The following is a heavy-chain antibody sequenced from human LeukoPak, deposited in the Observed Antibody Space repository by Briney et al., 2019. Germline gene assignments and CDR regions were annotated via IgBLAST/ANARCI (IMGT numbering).Heavy chain of an antibody. J-gene: IGHJ4*02. Sequence: GGSLRLSCAASGFTFSSYAMSWVRQAPGKGLEWVSYISSSSSTIYYADSVKGRFTISRDNAKNSLFLQMNSLRAEDTAVYYCTTNSGIAAALPGYWGQGTLITVSS. CDR1: GFTFSSYA. CDR2: ISSSSSTI. V-gene: IGHV3-48*04. D-gene: IGHD6-13*01. CDR3: TTNSGIAAALPGY.